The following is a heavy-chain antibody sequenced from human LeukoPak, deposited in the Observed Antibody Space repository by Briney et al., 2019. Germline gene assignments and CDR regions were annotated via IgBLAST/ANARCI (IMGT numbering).Heavy chain of an antibody. CDR3: ARAIWESCSSTSCYYFDY. J-gene: IGHJ4*02. D-gene: IGHD2-2*01. CDR2: IYTSGST. CDR1: GGSISSGSYY. V-gene: IGHV4-61*02. Sequence: SETLSLTCTVSGGSISSGSYYWRWIRQPAGKGLGWIGRIYTSGSTNYNPSLKSRVTISVDTSKNQLSLKLSSVTAADTAVYYCARAIWESCSSTSCYYFDYWGQGTLVTVSS.